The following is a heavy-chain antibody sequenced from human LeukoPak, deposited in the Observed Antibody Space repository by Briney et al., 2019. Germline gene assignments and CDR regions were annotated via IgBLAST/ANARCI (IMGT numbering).Heavy chain of an antibody. V-gene: IGHV4-39*01. J-gene: IGHJ4*02. D-gene: IGHD4-17*01. CDR1: GGSISSSSYY. CDR2: IYYSGGT. Sequence: PSETLSLICTVSGGSISSSSYYWGWIRQPPGKGLEWIGSIYYSGGTYYNPSLKSRVTISVDTSKNQFSLKLSSVTAADTAVYYCARHARGYGDYKRWGQGTLVTVSS. CDR3: ARHARGYGDYKR.